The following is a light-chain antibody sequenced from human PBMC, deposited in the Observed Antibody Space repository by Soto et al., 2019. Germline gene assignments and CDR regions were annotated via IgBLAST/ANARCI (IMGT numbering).Light chain of an antibody. J-gene: IGKJ2*02. Sequence: EIVMTQSPATLSVSPGESATLSCRDSQSIGITVAWYQQKPGQAPRLLIYGPSTRVTGIPARFSGSGSGTEFTLTISSLQSEDFAIYYCQQYNNWLRGTFGPGTKLEIK. V-gene: IGKV3-15*01. CDR1: QSIGIT. CDR3: QQYNNWLRGT. CDR2: GPS.